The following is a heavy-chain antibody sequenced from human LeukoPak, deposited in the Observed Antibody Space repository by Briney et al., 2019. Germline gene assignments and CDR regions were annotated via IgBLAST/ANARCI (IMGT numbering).Heavy chain of an antibody. CDR3: ARLGYSTGWYNS. CDR1: GGSMNSTSYY. CDR2: IYYSGTS. Sequence: SETLSLTCTVSGGSMNSTSYYWGWIRQPPGKGPDWIANIYYSGTSYYNPSLKSRVTISVDMSKNQFSLILRSVTAADTAVYYCARLGYSTGWYNSWGQGTLVTVSS. V-gene: IGHV4-39*01. J-gene: IGHJ5*01. D-gene: IGHD6-25*01.